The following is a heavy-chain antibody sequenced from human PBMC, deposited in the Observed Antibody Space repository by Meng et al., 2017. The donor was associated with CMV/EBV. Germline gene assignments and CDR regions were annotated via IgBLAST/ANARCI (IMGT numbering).Heavy chain of an antibody. CDR3: AREVDDYGDGWYFDL. CDR1: CATFSRFA. V-gene: IGHV1-69*12. CDR2: LLPIFGTA. J-gene: IGHJ2*01. D-gene: IGHD4-17*01. Sequence: QLVQSCPEGPSPGSSVKVSCQASCATFSRFAIRWLRQAPGPGLVWMGWLLPIFGTANYAQKFQGRVTITADESTSTAYMELSSLRSEDTAVYYCAREVDDYGDGWYFDLWGRGTLVTVSS.